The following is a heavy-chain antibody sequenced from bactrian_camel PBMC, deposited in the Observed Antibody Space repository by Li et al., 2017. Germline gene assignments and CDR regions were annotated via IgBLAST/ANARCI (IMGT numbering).Heavy chain of an antibody. Sequence: HVQLVESGGGSVQAGGSLRLSCASSGYSYPSRCMAWFRQAPGKEREGVAAIDSEGTTNYADSVKGRFVISKGKFRNTLYLQMNSLKPEDSNIYYCAADVADGSRWSRGCPTQEWRISTGVRGPRSPSP. V-gene: IGHV3S53*01. D-gene: IGHD6*01. J-gene: IGHJ4*01. CDR2: IDSEGTT. CDR1: GYSYPSRC. CDR3: AADVADGSRWSRGCPTQEWRIST.